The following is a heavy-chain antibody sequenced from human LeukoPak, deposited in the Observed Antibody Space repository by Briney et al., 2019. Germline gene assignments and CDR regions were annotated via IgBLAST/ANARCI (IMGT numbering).Heavy chain of an antibody. CDR2: IYTSGST. CDR1: GGSISSYY. D-gene: IGHD6-19*01. J-gene: IGHJ3*02. V-gene: IGHV4-4*07. Sequence: PSETLSLTCTVSGGSISSYYWSWIRQPARKGLEWIGHIYTSGSTNYNPSLKSRVTMSVDTSKNQFSLKLTSVTAADTAVYYCATIGSSGFSTDAFDIWGQGTMVTVSS. CDR3: ATIGSSGFSTDAFDI.